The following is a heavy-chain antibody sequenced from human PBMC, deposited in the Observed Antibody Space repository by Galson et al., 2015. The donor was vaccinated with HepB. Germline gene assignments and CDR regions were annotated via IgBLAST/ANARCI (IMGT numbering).Heavy chain of an antibody. Sequence: SLRLSCAASGFTFSSYSMNWVRQAPGKGLEWVSSISSSSSYIYYADSVKGRFTISRDNAKNSLYLQMNSLRAEDTAVYCCARGGEWPDRNFDYWGQGTLVTVSS. V-gene: IGHV3-21*01. CDR2: ISSSSSYI. CDR1: GFTFSSYS. J-gene: IGHJ4*02. CDR3: ARGGEWPDRNFDY. D-gene: IGHD3-3*01.